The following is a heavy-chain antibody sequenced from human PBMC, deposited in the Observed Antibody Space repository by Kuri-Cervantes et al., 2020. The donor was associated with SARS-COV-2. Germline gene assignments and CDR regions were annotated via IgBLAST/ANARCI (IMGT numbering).Heavy chain of an antibody. J-gene: IGHJ3*02. D-gene: IGHD3-22*01. CDR2: IFSNDEK. CDR1: GFSLSTSGVG. V-gene: IGHV2-70*01. Sequence: SGPTLVKPTQTLTLTCTFSGFSLSTSGVGVGWIRQPPGKALEWLAHIFSNDEKSYSTSLKTRLTISKDTSKNQVVLTMTNMDPVDTATYYCARSSHYYDSSXXXNDAFDIWGQGTMVTVSS. CDR3: ARSSHYYDSSXXXNDAFDI.